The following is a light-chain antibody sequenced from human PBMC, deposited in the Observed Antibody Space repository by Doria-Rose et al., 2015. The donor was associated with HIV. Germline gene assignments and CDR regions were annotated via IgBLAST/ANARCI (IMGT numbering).Light chain of an antibody. V-gene: IGKV3-20*01. Sequence: EIVMTQSPGTLSLSPGERATLSCRASQRFSSTYLAWYQQKPGQAPSLLIYDGSTRATGIPDRFSASGSGTDFTLTINRLEPEDFALYYCHRYGTSWTLGQGTKVEI. J-gene: IGKJ1*01. CDR3: HRYGTSWT. CDR1: QRFSSTY. CDR2: DGS.